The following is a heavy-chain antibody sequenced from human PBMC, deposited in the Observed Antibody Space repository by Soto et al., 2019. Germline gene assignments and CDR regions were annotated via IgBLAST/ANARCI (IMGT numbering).Heavy chain of an antibody. Sequence: QVELVQSGAQVKKPGSAVKVSCKASGGSFNMYAMNWVRQAPGHGLEWMGGIIPIFDAPRYSEQFQGRVTITVDESTSTAYMEPSSLRSDDTAIYYCTRAIGSGGVMGGFDYWGQGTLVTVSS. CDR3: TRAIGSGGVMGGFDY. D-gene: IGHD3-16*01. CDR1: GGSFNMYA. V-gene: IGHV1-69*01. J-gene: IGHJ4*02. CDR2: IIPIFDAP.